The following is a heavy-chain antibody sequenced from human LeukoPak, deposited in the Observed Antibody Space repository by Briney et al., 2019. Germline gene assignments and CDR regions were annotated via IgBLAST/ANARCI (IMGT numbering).Heavy chain of an antibody. Sequence: SQTPSLTCVISGDSVSSNSAAWNWIRQSPSRGLEWLGRTYYRSKWYNDYAVSVKSRITINPDTSKNRFSLHLNSVTPEDTAVYYCAGYSYGVRPSWGQGTLVTVSS. CDR2: TYYRSKWYN. J-gene: IGHJ5*02. CDR1: GDSVSSNSAA. V-gene: IGHV6-1*01. D-gene: IGHD5-18*01. CDR3: AGYSYGVRPS.